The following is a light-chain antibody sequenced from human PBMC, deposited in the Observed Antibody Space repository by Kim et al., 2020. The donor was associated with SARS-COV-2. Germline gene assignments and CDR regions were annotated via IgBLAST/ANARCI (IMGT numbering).Light chain of an antibody. J-gene: IGLJ2*01. CDR3: SSYTSSNTVV. Sequence: GHSITIARTGTSSDVVGSNYVSWYQQYPGKAPKVMIYDASKRPSGVSNRFSASKAGNTASLTISGLQAEDEAEYYCSSYTSSNTVVFGGGTKLTVL. CDR2: DAS. CDR1: SSDVVGSNY. V-gene: IGLV2-14*03.